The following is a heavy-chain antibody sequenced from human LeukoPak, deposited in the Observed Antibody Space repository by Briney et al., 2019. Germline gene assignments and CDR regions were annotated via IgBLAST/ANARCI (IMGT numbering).Heavy chain of an antibody. V-gene: IGHV1-18*01. Sequence: GASVKVSCKASGYTFTSYGISWVRQAPGQGLEWMGWISAYNGNTNYAQKLQGRVTMTTDTSTSTAYVELRSLRSDDTAVYYCARLREQWLAEDAFDIWGQGTMVTVSS. CDR3: ARLREQWLAEDAFDI. J-gene: IGHJ3*02. D-gene: IGHD6-19*01. CDR1: GYTFTSYG. CDR2: ISAYNGNT.